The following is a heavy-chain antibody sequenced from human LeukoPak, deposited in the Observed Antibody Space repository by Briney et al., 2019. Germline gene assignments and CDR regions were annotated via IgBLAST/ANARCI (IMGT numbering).Heavy chain of an antibody. CDR2: IYYSGST. CDR1: GGSISSSSYY. D-gene: IGHD2-2*02. J-gene: IGHJ4*02. CDR3: ARELLCSSTSCYTLYFDY. V-gene: IGHV4-39*07. Sequence: KTSETLSLTCTVSGGSISSSSYYWGWIRQPPGKGLEWIGSIYYSGSTYYNPSLKSRVTISVDTFKNQFSLKLSSVTAADTAVYYCARELLCSSTSCYTLYFDYWGQGTLVTVSS.